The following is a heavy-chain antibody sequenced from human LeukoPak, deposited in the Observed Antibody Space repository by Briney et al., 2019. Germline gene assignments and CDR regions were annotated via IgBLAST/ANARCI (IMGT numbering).Heavy chain of an antibody. CDR3: ARETRYYVSDY. D-gene: IGHD3-10*02. Sequence: GSLRLSCAASGFTFSSYWMHWVRQAPGKGLVWVSRINSDGSSTSYADSVKGRFTISRDNAKNTLYLQMNSLGAEDTAVYYCARETRYYVSDYWGQGTLVTVSS. CDR1: GFTFSSYW. V-gene: IGHV3-74*01. CDR2: INSDGSST. J-gene: IGHJ4*02.